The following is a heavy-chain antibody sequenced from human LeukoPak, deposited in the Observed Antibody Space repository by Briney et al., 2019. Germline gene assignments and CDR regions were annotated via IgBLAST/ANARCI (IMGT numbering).Heavy chain of an antibody. D-gene: IGHD5-18*01. Sequence: GASVKVSCKASGYTFTGYYLHWVRQAPGQGLEWMGWINPNSGDTDYAQNFQGRVTMTRDTSISTAYLDLSRLRSDDTAVYYRARDMDTGPDLFDYWGQGTLVTVSS. CDR1: GYTFTGYY. CDR2: INPNSGDT. V-gene: IGHV1-2*02. J-gene: IGHJ4*02. CDR3: ARDMDTGPDLFDY.